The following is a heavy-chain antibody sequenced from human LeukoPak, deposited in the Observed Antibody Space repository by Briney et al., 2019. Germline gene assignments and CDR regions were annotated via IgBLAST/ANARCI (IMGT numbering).Heavy chain of an antibody. Sequence: SETLSLTCTVSGGSIGSYYWSWIRQPPGKGLEWIGYIYYSGSTNYNPSLKSRVTISVDTSKNQFSLKLSSVTAADTAVYYCARGGNLRSPPKYWGQGTLVTVSS. V-gene: IGHV4-59*01. CDR3: ARGGNLRSPPKY. CDR2: IYYSGST. CDR1: GGSIGSYY. J-gene: IGHJ4*02. D-gene: IGHD3-3*01.